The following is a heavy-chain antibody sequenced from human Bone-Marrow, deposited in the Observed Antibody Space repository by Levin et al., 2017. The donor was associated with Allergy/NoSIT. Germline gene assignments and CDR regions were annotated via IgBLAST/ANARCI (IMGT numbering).Heavy chain of an antibody. CDR2: VYWDDDK. D-gene: IGHD6-19*01. CDR3: THSRAAVAGAIDF. Sequence: KVSGPTLVKPTQTLTLTCRFSGFSLTASGVGVGWIRQPPGKTLDWLALVYWDDDKRYNPSLKKRLTITKDTSRNQVVLTLTTMDPVDTATYYGTHSRAAVAGAIDFWGQGVLVTVSS. V-gene: IGHV2-5*02. CDR1: GFSLTASGVG. J-gene: IGHJ4*02.